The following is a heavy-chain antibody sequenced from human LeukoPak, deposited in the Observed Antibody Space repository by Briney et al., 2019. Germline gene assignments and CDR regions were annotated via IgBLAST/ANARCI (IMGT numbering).Heavy chain of an antibody. CDR1: GFTFSSYN. Sequence: PGGSLRLSCAASGFTFSSYNMNWVRQAPGKGPEWVSSISSSSSYIYYADSVKGRFTISRDNAKNSLYLQMNSLRVEDTAVYYCARGVSSDWYILEYWGQGTLVTVSS. CDR3: ARGVSSDWYILEY. J-gene: IGHJ4*02. CDR2: ISSSSSYI. D-gene: IGHD6-19*01. V-gene: IGHV3-21*01.